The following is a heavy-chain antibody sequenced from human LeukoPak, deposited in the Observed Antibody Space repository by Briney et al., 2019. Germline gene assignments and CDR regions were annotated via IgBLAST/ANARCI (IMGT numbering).Heavy chain of an antibody. D-gene: IGHD2-2*01. CDR3: ARGRVVPAAWANYYYYMDV. Sequence: GGSLRLSCAASGFTFNTFNMNWVRQAPGKGLEWVSYISSSGSTIYYADSVKGRFTISRDNAKNSLYLQMNSLRAEDTAVYYCARGRVVPAAWANYYYYMDVWGKGTTVTLSS. J-gene: IGHJ6*03. CDR2: ISSSGSTI. V-gene: IGHV3-48*04. CDR1: GFTFNTFN.